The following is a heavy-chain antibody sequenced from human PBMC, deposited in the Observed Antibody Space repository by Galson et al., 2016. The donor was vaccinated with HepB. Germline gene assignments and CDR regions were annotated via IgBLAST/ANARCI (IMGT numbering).Heavy chain of an antibody. V-gene: IGHV1-18*01. Sequence: SVKLSCKASGYTFPSYGFSWVRQAPGQGLEWMGWISAYDGNTKYAQTFKGRVTMTTDTSTSTAYMELRSLRSDDTAVYYCARDFSGNYGDYWGQGTLVTVSS. CDR3: ARDFSGNYGDY. CDR1: GYTFPSYG. J-gene: IGHJ4*02. CDR2: ISAYDGNT. D-gene: IGHD3-10*01.